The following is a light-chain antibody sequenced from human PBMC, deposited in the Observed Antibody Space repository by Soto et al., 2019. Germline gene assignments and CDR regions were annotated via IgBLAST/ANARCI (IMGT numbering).Light chain of an antibody. V-gene: IGKV2-30*01. CDR3: MQATHWPYT. Sequence: DVVMTQSPLSLPVTLGQPASISCRSSQGLGNTYLNWFHQRPGQSPGRLVYKVSNRDSGVPDRFSGSGSGTDFTLKISRVEAEDVGLYFCMQATHWPYTFGQGTKLEI. CDR2: KVS. J-gene: IGKJ2*01. CDR1: QGLGNTY.